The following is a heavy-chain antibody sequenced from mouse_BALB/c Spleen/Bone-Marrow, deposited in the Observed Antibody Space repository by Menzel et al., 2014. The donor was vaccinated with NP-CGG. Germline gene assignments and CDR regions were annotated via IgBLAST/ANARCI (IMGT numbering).Heavy chain of an antibody. CDR3: AREGNYLDY. CDR2: IWGDGIT. J-gene: IGHJ2*01. Sequence: VHLVESGPGLVAPSQSLSITCTVSGFSLTVYGVNWVRQPPGKGLEWLGMIWGDGITDYNSAFKSRLSISKDDSKSQVFLKMNSLQTDDTAKYYCAREGNYLDYWGQGTTLTVSS. CDR1: GFSLTVYG. V-gene: IGHV2-6-7*01.